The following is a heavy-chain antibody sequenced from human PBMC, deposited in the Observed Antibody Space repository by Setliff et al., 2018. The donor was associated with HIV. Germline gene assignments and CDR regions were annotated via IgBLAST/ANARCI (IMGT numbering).Heavy chain of an antibody. CDR2: ISWNSGSI. CDR1: GFTYDDYA. J-gene: IGHJ6*03. V-gene: IGHV3-9*01. Sequence: PGGSLRLSCVASGFTYDDYAMHWVRQAPGKGLEWVSGISWNSGSIGYADSVKGRFTISRDNAKNSLYLQMNSLRAEDTALYYCAKADYYYYYMDVWGKGTTVT. CDR3: AKADYYYYYMDV.